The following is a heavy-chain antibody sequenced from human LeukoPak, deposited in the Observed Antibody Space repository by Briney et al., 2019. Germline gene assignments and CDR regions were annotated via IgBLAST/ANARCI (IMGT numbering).Heavy chain of an antibody. D-gene: IGHD2-21*01. J-gene: IGHJ4*02. V-gene: IGHV4-38-2*01. CDR3: AGYVVVIDY. CDR1: GYSISSGYY. Sequence: PSETLSLTCAVSGYSISSGYYWGWIRQPPGKGLEWIGSIYHSGSTYYNPSLKSRVTISVDTSKNQFSLKPSSVTAADTAAYYCAGYVVVIDYWGQGTLVTVSS. CDR2: IYHSGST.